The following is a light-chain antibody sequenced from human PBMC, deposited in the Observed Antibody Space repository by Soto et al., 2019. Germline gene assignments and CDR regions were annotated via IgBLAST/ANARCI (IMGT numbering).Light chain of an antibody. V-gene: IGKV2D-29*01. J-gene: IGKJ5*01. CDR1: QSLLNSDGETY. Sequence: DIVMTQTPLSLAVTPGQPASMSCKSSQSLLNSDGETYLHWYVQKAGQPPQLLIYKVSNRVSGVSERFSGSASGTDFRLTISRVEAEDFGVYYCMQSAHLPNTFGQGTRLETK. CDR2: KVS. CDR3: MQSAHLPNT.